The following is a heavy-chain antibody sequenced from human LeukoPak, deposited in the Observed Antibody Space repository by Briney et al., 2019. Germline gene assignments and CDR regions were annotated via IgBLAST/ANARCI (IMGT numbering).Heavy chain of an antibody. D-gene: IGHD5-24*01. Sequence: PGGSLRLSCAASGFTFSSYAMSWVRQAPGKGLEWVSAISGSGGGTYYGDSVKGRFTISRDNSKNTLYLQMNSLRAEDTAVYYCAKGNWDGYNRAFDIWGLGTMVTVSS. CDR1: GFTFSSYA. J-gene: IGHJ3*02. CDR3: AKGNWDGYNRAFDI. V-gene: IGHV3-23*02. CDR2: ISGSGGGT.